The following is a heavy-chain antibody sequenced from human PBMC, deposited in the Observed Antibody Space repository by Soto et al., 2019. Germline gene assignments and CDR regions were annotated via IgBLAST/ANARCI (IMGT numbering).Heavy chain of an antibody. CDR3: AAAVADRVX. V-gene: IGHV5-51*01. CDR1: GYSFTTYW. J-gene: IGHJ4*02. Sequence: PGESLKISCRASGYSFTTYWVGWVRQMAGEGLELMVIISPGDSAAYSPAFQGQVTISVDKSISTAYLRWNSLEASDTAMYYCAAAVADRVXWGQGTVVTVSX. D-gene: IGHD6-13*01. CDR2: ISPGDSA.